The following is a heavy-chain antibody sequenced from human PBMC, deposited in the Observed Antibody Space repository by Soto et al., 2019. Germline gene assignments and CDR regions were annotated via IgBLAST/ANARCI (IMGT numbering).Heavy chain of an antibody. V-gene: IGHV1-3*01. CDR3: ARDNYYGSGSYYYYYYYYGMDV. CDR2: INAGNGNT. D-gene: IGHD3-10*01. J-gene: IGHJ6*02. CDR1: GYTFTSYA. Sequence: ASVKVSCKASGYTFTSYAMHWVRQAPGQRLEWMGWINAGNGNTKYSQKFQGRVTMTTDTSTSTAYMELRSLRSDDTAVYYCARDNYYGSGSYYYYYYYYGMDVWGQGTTVTVSS.